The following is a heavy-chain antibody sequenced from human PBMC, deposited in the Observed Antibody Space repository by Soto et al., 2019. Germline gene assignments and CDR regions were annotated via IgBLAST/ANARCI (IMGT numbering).Heavy chain of an antibody. D-gene: IGHD6-6*01. V-gene: IGHV1-69*13. CDR2: IIPIFGTA. CDR3: ARDRPSIAARYYYYGMEV. CDR1: GGTFSSYA. J-gene: IGHJ6*02. Sequence: GASVKVSSKASGGTFSSYAISWVRQAPGQGLEWMGGIIPIFGTANYAQKFQGRVTITADESTSTAYMELSSLRSEDTAVYYCARDRPSIAARYYYYGMEVWGQGTTVTVSS.